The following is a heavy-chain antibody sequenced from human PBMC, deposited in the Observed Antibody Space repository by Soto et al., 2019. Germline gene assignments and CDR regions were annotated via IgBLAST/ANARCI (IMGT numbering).Heavy chain of an antibody. V-gene: IGHV1-46*01. J-gene: IGHJ1*01. D-gene: IGHD3-10*01. CDR1: GYKFTTYF. CDR3: VRGNFTTNPGSGDLQD. CDR2: IHPSGDT. Sequence: QVQLVQSGAEVKKPGASVKVACKASGYKFTTYFIHWVRQAPGQGPEWMGVIHPSGDTGYGQKFRGRVNMDLDTALTPAYMGSRNLASEDTANYFSVRGNFTTNPGSGDLQDRGQGTLVPV.